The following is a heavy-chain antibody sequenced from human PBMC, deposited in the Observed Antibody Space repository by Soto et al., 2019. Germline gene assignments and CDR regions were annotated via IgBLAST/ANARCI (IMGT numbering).Heavy chain of an antibody. V-gene: IGHV1-69*02. CDR1: GGTFSRYT. D-gene: IGHD6-13*01. J-gene: IGHJ2*01. Sequence: SVKVSCKASGGTFSRYTISWVRQAPGQGLEWMGRIIPILGIANYAQKFQGRVTITADKSTSTAYMELSSLRSEDTAVYYCARGSSTAVFWYFELWGRGTLVTVSS. CDR3: ARGSSTAVFWYFEL. CDR2: IIPILGIA.